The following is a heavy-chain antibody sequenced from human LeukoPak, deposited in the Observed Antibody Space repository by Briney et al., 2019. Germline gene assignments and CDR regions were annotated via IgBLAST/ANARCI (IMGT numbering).Heavy chain of an antibody. CDR2: IRSKAYGGTT. V-gene: IGHV3-49*04. CDR3: TRVMRGAGDY. J-gene: IGHJ4*02. D-gene: IGHD3-10*01. Sequence: PGRSLRLSCTASGFTFGDYAMGWVRQAPGKGLEWVGFIRSKAYGGTTEYAASVKGRFTISRDDSKSIAYLQMNSLKTEDTAVYYCTRVMRGAGDYWGQGTLVTVSS. CDR1: GFTFGDYA.